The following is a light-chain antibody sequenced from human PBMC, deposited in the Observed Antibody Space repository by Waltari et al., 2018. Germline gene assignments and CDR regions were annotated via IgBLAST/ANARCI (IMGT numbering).Light chain of an antibody. CDR3: QQYNNWPPGT. Sequence: ETVMTQSPATLSVSPGERATLSCRTSETVSTNLAWYQHKAGQAPRLLIYAASTRATGIPARFSGSGSGTEFTLTISSLQSEDFAVYYCQQYNNWPPGTFSHGTKLEI. J-gene: IGKJ2*01. CDR2: AAS. CDR1: ETVSTN. V-gene: IGKV3-15*01.